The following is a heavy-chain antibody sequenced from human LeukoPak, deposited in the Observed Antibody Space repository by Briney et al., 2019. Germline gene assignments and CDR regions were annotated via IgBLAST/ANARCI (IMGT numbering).Heavy chain of an antibody. Sequence: ETLSLTCTVSGGSISSYYWSWIRQPPGKGLEGIGYIYYSGSTNYNPSLQSRVTKSLDTSKNQFSLKLSSVTAADRAVYYCARSGTRLDRKYSSGVRGPFDPWGQGTLVTVSS. V-gene: IGHV4-59*01. CDR1: GGSISSYY. J-gene: IGHJ5*02. D-gene: IGHD6-19*01. CDR2: IYYSGST. CDR3: ARSGTRLDRKYSSGVRGPFDP.